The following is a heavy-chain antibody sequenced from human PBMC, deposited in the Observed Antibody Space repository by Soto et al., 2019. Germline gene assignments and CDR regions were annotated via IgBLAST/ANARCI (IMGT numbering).Heavy chain of an antibody. CDR2: IIPIFGTA. V-gene: IGHV1-69*13. J-gene: IGHJ3*02. CDR1: GYTFTGYY. D-gene: IGHD4-17*01. Sequence: SVKVSCKASGYTFTGYYVHWVRQAPGQGLEWMGGIIPIFGTANYAQKFQGRVTITADESTSTAYMELSSLRSEDTAVYYCARSRMATVVIGAFDIWGQGTMVTVSS. CDR3: ARSRMATVVIGAFDI.